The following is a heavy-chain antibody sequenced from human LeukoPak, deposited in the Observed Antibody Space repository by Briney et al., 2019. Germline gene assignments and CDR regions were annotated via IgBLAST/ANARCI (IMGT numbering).Heavy chain of an antibody. D-gene: IGHD1-7*01. CDR3: ARKGYNWNYMFDY. CDR2: ITSSSSYI. J-gene: IGHJ4*02. Sequence: GGSLRLSCAASGFTFSSYTMNWVRQAPGKGLEWVSSITSSSSYIYYADSVKGRFTISRDTAKNSLYLEMNSLRAEDTAVYYCARKGYNWNYMFDYWGQGTLVTVSS. V-gene: IGHV3-21*01. CDR1: GFTFSSYT.